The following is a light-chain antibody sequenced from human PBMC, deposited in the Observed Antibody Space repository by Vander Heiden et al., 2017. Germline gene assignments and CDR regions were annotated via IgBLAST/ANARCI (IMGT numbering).Light chain of an antibody. CDR1: QGISSY. V-gene: IGKV1-8*01. J-gene: IGKJ4*01. Sequence: AIRMTQSPSSFSASTGDRVTITCRASQGISSYLAWYQQKPGKAPKLLIYAASTWQSGVPSRFSGSGSGTDFTLTISCLQSEDFATYYCQQYYSYLPLTFGGGTKVEIK. CDR3: QQYYSYLPLT. CDR2: AAS.